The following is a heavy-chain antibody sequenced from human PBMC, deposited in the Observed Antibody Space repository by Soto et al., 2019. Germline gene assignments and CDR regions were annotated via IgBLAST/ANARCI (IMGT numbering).Heavy chain of an antibody. Sequence: SETLSLTCTVSGGSISNYYWSWIRQPPGKGLEWIGYIYYSGSTNYNPSLKSRVTISVDTSKNQFSLKLSSVTAADTAVYYCARGVYDSSGYYFWFDPWGQGTLVTVS. CDR1: GGSISNYY. D-gene: IGHD3-22*01. J-gene: IGHJ5*02. CDR3: ARGVYDSSGYYFWFDP. CDR2: IYYSGST. V-gene: IGHV4-59*01.